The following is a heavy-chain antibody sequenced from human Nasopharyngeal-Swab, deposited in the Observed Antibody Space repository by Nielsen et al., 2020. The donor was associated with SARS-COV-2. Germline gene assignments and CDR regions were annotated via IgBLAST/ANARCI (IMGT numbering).Heavy chain of an antibody. D-gene: IGHD6-19*01. Sequence: SETLSLTCTVSGGSVSSNSYYWGWIRQPPGKGLEWIGTIYYSGITYYNPSLKSRVTLSVDTSKNQFSLKLSSVTAADTALYYCARWSVAQTPQPYGMDVWGQGTTVTVSS. CDR3: ARWSVAQTPQPYGMDV. CDR2: IYYSGIT. J-gene: IGHJ6*02. CDR1: GGSVSSNSYY. V-gene: IGHV4-39*01.